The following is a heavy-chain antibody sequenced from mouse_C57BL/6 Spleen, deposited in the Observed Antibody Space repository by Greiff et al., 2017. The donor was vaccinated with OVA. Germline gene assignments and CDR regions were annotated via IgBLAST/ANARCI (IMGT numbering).Heavy chain of an antibody. J-gene: IGHJ2*01. CDR3: ARDYYSFYFDY. CDR1: GYAFRRSW. V-gene: IGHV1-82*01. D-gene: IGHD2-12*01. CDR2: VYPGDGDT. Sequence: VKLMESGPELVKPGASVKISCKASGYAFRRSWMNWVKQRPGKGLEWIGRVYPGDGDTNYNGKFKGKATLTADKSSSTAYMQLSSLTSEDSAVYFCARDYYSFYFDYRGQGTTLTGSS.